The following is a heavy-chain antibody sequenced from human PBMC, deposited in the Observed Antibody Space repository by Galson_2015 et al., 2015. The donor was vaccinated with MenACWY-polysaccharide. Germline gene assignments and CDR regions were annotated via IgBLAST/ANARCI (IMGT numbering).Heavy chain of an antibody. CDR2: INSDGSST. CDR3: AREGIAVAELDY. V-gene: IGHV3-74*01. CDR1: GFTFDDYA. J-gene: IGHJ4*02. D-gene: IGHD6-19*01. Sequence: SLRLSCAASGFTFDDYAMHWVRQAPGKGLVWVSRINSDGSSTSYADSVKGRFTISRDNAKNTLYLQMNSLRGEDTAVYYCAREGIAVAELDYWGQGTLVTVSS.